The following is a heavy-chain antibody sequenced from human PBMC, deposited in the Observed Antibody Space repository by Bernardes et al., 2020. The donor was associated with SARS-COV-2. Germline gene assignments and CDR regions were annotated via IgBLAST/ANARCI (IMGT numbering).Heavy chain of an antibody. CDR2: IRSKAYGGTT. J-gene: IGHJ3*02. Sequence: GGSLRLSCTASGFTFGDYAMSWVRQAPGKGLEWVGFIRSKAYGGTTEYAASVKGRFTISRDDSKSIAYLQMNSLKTEDTAVYYCTRAPLRFLEWVYLGDDAFDIWGQGTMVTVSS. V-gene: IGHV3-49*04. CDR1: GFTFGDYA. D-gene: IGHD3-3*01. CDR3: TRAPLRFLEWVYLGDDAFDI.